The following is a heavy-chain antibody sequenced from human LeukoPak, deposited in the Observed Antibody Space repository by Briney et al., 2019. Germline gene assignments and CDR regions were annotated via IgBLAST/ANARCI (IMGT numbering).Heavy chain of an antibody. CDR3: ARGPPHSSEVVTAMMADYYYYYGMDA. Sequence: SETLSLTCAVYGGSFSGYYWSWIRQPPGKGLEWIGEINHSGSTNYNPSLKSRVTISVDTSKNQFSLKLSSVTAADTAVYCCARGPPHSSEVVTAMMADYYYYYGMDAWGQGTTVTVSS. J-gene: IGHJ6*02. D-gene: IGHD2-21*02. CDR1: GGSFSGYY. CDR2: INHSGST. V-gene: IGHV4-34*01.